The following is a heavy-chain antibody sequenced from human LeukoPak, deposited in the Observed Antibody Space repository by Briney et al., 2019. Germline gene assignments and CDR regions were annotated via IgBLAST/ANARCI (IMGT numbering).Heavy chain of an antibody. Sequence: GGSLRLSCSASGFIFSRYWMSWVRQAPGKGLEWVATIKQDASEKYYVDSVEGRFIISRDNAKNSLYLQVNSLRAEDTAIYHCARQTSGRYSAYFDSWGQGILVTVSS. D-gene: IGHD6-19*01. V-gene: IGHV3-7*01. CDR1: GFIFSRYW. J-gene: IGHJ5*01. CDR3: ARQTSGRYSAYFDS. CDR2: IKQDASEK.